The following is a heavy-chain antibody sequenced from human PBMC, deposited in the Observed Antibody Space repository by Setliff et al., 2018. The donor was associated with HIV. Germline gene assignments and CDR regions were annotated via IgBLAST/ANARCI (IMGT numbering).Heavy chain of an antibody. V-gene: IGHV3-49*04. CDR2: IRSKAYGGTT. J-gene: IGHJ5*02. CDR1: GFSFGDYT. Sequence: GGSLRLSCTASGFSFGDYTMSWVRQAPGKGLEWVGFIRSKAYGGTTEYAASVKGRFTISRDDSKSIAYLQMNSLITEDTAVYYCCRAGFMVTTNWFDPWGQGTLVTVSS. D-gene: IGHD4-17*01. CDR3: CRAGFMVTTNWFDP.